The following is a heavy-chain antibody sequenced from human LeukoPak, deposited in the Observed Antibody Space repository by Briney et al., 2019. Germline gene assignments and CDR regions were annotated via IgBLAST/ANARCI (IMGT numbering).Heavy chain of an antibody. D-gene: IGHD2-15*01. CDR3: ARDPIPYSARNIWDVELDP. CDR1: GYTFTGYY. J-gene: IGHJ5*02. CDR2: ISAYNGNT. V-gene: IGHV1-18*04. Sequence: ASVKVSCKASGYTFTGYYMHWVRQAPGQGLEWMGWISAYNGNTNYAQKLQGRVTMTTDTSTSTAYMELRSLRSDDTAVYYCARDPIPYSARNIWDVELDPWGQGTLVTVSS.